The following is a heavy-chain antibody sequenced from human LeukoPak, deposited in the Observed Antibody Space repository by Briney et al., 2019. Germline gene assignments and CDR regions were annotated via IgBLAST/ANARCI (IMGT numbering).Heavy chain of an antibody. V-gene: IGHV4-34*01. J-gene: IGHJ4*02. CDR3: ARHTPGYYYDSSGYSPFDY. D-gene: IGHD3-22*01. CDR1: GGSFSGYY. Sequence: SETLSLTCAVYGGSFSGYYWSWIRQPPGKGLEWIGEINHSGSTNYNPSLKSRVTISVDTSKNQFSLKLSSVTAADTAVYYCARHTPGYYYDSSGYSPFDYWGQGTLVTVSS. CDR2: INHSGST.